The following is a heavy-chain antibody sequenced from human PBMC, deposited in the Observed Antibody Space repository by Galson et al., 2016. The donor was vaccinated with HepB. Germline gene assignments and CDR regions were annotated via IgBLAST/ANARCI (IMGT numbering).Heavy chain of an antibody. D-gene: IGHD5-24*01. CDR3: ARDPLEMATIQRGYFDY. CDR2: ISFDGSNK. J-gene: IGHJ4*02. V-gene: IGHV3-30-3*01. CDR1: GFTFSSYA. Sequence: SLRLSCAASGFTFSSYAVHWVRQAPGKGLEWVAVISFDGSNKYYADSVKGRFTISRDNSKNTLYLQMNSLRAEDTAVYYCARDPLEMATIQRGYFDYWGQGTLVTVSS.